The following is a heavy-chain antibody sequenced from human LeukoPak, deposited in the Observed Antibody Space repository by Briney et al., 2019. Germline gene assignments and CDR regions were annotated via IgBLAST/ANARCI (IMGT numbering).Heavy chain of an antibody. CDR3: ASGRDLYYFDY. V-gene: IGHV1-69*13. J-gene: IGHJ4*02. CDR1: GGTFSSYA. D-gene: IGHD5-24*01. Sequence: SVKVSCKASGGTFSSYAISWVRQAPGQGLEWMGGIIPIFGAANYAQKFQGRVTITADESTSTAYMELSSLRSEDTAVYYCASGRDLYYFDYWGQGTLVTVSS. CDR2: IIPIFGAA.